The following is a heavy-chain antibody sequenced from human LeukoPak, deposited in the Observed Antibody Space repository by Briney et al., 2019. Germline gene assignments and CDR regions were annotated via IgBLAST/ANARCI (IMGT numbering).Heavy chain of an antibody. V-gene: IGHV3-23*01. CDR2: ISGSGGST. Sequence: PGGSLRLSCAASGFTFSSYAVSWVRQAPGKGLEWVSAISGSGGSTYYADSVKGRFTISRDNSKNTLYLQMNSLRAEDTAVYYCAKGKDTAMVRYYFDYWGQGTLVTVSS. CDR3: AKGKDTAMVRYYFDY. J-gene: IGHJ4*02. CDR1: GFTFSSYA. D-gene: IGHD5-18*01.